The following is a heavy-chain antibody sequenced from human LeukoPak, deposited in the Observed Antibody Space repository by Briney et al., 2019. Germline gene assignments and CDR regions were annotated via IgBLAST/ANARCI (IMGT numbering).Heavy chain of an antibody. CDR3: AHFKEGSFDF. J-gene: IGHJ3*01. D-gene: IGHD2/OR15-2a*01. V-gene: IGHV4-39*01. Sequence: SETLSLTCTVSGGSISSSNYYWGWIRQPPGKGLEWIGSIYYSGNTYYNPSLKSRVTISVDTSKNQFSLKLTSVTAEDTAVYYCAHFKEGSFDFWGQGTMVTVSS. CDR2: IYYSGNT. CDR1: GGSISSSNYY.